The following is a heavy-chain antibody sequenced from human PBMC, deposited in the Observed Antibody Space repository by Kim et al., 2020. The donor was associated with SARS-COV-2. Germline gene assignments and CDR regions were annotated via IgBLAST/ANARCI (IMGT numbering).Heavy chain of an antibody. V-gene: IGHV4-34*01. CDR1: GGSFSGYY. CDR2: INHSGST. Sequence: ETLSLTCAVYGGSFSGYYWSWIRQPPGKGLEWIGEINHSGSTNYNPSLKSRVTISVDTSKNQFSLKLSSVTAADTAVYYCARRVSGSGSRIARIFDYWGQGTLVTVSS. CDR3: ARRVSGSGSRIARIFDY. D-gene: IGHD3-10*01. J-gene: IGHJ4*02.